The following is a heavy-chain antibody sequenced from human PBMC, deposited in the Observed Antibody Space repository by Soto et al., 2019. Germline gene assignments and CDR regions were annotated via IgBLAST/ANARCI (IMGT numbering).Heavy chain of an antibody. Sequence: SETLSLTCTVSGGSISSGDYYWSWIRQPPGKGLEWIGYIYYSGSTYYNPSLKSRVTISVDTSKNQFSLKLSSVTAADTAVYYCARSAAAYNWFDPWGQGTLVTVSS. CDR2: IYYSGST. J-gene: IGHJ5*02. V-gene: IGHV4-30-4*01. CDR1: GGSISSGDYY. D-gene: IGHD6-13*01. CDR3: ARSAAAYNWFDP.